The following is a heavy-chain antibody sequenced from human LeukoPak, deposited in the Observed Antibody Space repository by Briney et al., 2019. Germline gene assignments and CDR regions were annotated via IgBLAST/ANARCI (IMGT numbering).Heavy chain of an antibody. V-gene: IGHV1-46*01. Sequence: ASVKVSCKASGYTFTSYYMHWVRQAPGQGLEWVGIINPSGGSTSYAQKVQGRGTMTRDTSTSTVYMELSSLRSEDTAVYCCARGSGRYRSFGYWGQGNLVTTSS. J-gene: IGHJ4*02. CDR2: INPSGGST. D-gene: IGHD3-10*01. CDR3: ARGSGRYRSFGY. CDR1: GYTFTSYY.